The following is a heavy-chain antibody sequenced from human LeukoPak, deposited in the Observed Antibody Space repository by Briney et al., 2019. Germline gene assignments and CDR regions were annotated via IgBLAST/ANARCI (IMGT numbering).Heavy chain of an antibody. Sequence: GGSLRLSCAASGFTVSGNYMSWVRQAPGKGLEWVSVIYSGGDTYYADSVKGRFTISRDSSKNTLTLQMNSLRAEDTAVYYCASPESIITAGSRLDIWGQGTMVTVSS. V-gene: IGHV3-66*01. CDR1: GFTVSGNY. CDR2: IYSGGDT. CDR3: ASPESIITAGSRLDI. D-gene: IGHD6-13*01. J-gene: IGHJ3*02.